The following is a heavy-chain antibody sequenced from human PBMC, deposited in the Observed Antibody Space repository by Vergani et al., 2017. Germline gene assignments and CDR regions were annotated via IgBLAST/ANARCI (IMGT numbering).Heavy chain of an antibody. D-gene: IGHD6-19*01. V-gene: IGHV3-21*01. J-gene: IGHJ6*02. CDR3: AREGRGAVAGTKRVGMDV. CDR1: GFTFSSYS. CDR2: ISSSSSYI. Sequence: EVQLVESGGGLVKPGGSLRLSCAASGFTFSSYSMNWVRQAPGKGLEWVSSISSSSSYIYYADSVKGRLTISRDNAKNSLYLQMNSLRAEDTAVYYCAREGRGAVAGTKRVGMDVWGQGTTVTVSS.